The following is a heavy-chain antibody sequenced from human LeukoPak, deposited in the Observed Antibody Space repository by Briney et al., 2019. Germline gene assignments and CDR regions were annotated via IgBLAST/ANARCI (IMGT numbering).Heavy chain of an antibody. J-gene: IGHJ3*02. CDR3: ARQGPYSSSWYEAFDI. CDR1: GYSISSGYY. D-gene: IGHD6-13*01. V-gene: IGHV4-38-2*01. CDR2: IYHSGST. Sequence: SETLSLTCAASGYSISSGYYWGWIRQPPGKGLEWIGSIYHSGSTYYTPSLKSRFTISVDTSKNQFSLKLSSVIAADTAVYYCARQGPYSSSWYEAFDIWGQGTMVTVSS.